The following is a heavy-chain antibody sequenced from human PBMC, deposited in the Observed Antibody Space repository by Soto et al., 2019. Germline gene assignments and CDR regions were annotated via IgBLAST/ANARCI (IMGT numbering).Heavy chain of an antibody. Sequence: SETLCLTCTVSGGTIGSSSCCWGWIRQPPGKGLEWIGSIYYSGSTYYNPSLKSRVTISVDTSKNQFSLKLSSVTAADTAVYYCARHTPAISISDHWGQGTLVTVSS. CDR2: IYYSGST. D-gene: IGHD2-15*01. CDR3: ARHTPAISISDH. V-gene: IGHV4-39*01. CDR1: GGTIGSSSCC. J-gene: IGHJ1*01.